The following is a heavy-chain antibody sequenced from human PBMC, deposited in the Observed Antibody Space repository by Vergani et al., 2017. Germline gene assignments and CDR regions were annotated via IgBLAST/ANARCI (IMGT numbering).Heavy chain of an antibody. D-gene: IGHD2-21*02. J-gene: IGHJ2*01. V-gene: IGHV4-59*01. CDR2: IYYSGST. CDR3: ARSRSPRQIVVVTAIPWYFDL. Sequence: QVQLQESGPGLVKPSETLSLTCTVSGGSISSYYWSWIRQPPGKGLEWIGYIYYSGSTNYNPSLKSRVTISVDTSKNQFSLKLSSLTAADTAVYYCARSRSPRQIVVVTAIPWYFDLWGRGTLVTVSS. CDR1: GGSISSYY.